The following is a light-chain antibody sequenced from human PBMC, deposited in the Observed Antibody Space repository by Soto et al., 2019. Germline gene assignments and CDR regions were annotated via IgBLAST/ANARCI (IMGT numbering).Light chain of an antibody. CDR1: QDIRYY. Sequence: DIQMTQSPSSLSASVGDRVTITCQASQDIRYYLNWYQQKPGKAPKLLIYDASNLQTGVPSRFSGSRSGTDFTFTISSLQPEDIATYFCQQYDDLPYTFGQGTKLDVK. J-gene: IGKJ2*01. CDR2: DAS. CDR3: QQYDDLPYT. V-gene: IGKV1-33*01.